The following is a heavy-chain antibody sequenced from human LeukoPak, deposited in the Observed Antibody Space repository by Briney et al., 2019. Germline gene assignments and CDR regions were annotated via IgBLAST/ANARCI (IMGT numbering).Heavy chain of an antibody. Sequence: SQTLSLTCTVSGGSISSSSYYCSWIRQPAGKGLEWIGRIYTSGSTNYNPSLKSRVTISVDTSKNQFSLKLSSVTAADTAVYYCARDRKYYYDSSGYYYWGQGTLVTVSS. V-gene: IGHV4-61*02. CDR3: ARDRKYYYDSSGYYY. J-gene: IGHJ4*02. CDR1: GGSISSSSYY. D-gene: IGHD3-22*01. CDR2: IYTSGST.